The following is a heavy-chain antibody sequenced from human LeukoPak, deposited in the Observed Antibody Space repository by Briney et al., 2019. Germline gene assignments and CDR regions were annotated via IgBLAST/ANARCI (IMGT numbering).Heavy chain of an antibody. CDR2: ISAYNGNT. D-gene: IGHD3-9*01. J-gene: IGHJ4*02. Sequence: ASVTVSFTASGYTFTSYGISWVRQAPGQGLEWMGWISAYNGNTNYAQKLQGRVTMTTDTSTSTAYMELRSLRSDDTAVYYCARDQDDILTGYYNALEYYFDYWGQGTLVTVSS. CDR3: ARDQDDILTGYYNALEYYFDY. V-gene: IGHV1-18*01. CDR1: GYTFTSYG.